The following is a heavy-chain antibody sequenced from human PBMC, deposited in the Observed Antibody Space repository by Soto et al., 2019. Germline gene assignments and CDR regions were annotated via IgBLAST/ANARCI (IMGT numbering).Heavy chain of an antibody. CDR3: AKDRPPGYFLYYFDY. V-gene: IGHV3-23*01. CDR2: ISGSGGST. CDR1: GFTFSSYA. J-gene: IGHJ4*02. D-gene: IGHD6-13*01. Sequence: GGSLRLSCAASGFTFSSYAMSWVRQAPGKGLEWVSAISGSGGSTYYANSVKGRFNISRDNSKNTLYLQMNSLRAEDTAVYYCAKDRPPGYFLYYFDYWGQGTLVTVSS.